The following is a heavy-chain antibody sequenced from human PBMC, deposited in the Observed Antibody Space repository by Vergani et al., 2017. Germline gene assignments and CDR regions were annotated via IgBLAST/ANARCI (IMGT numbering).Heavy chain of an antibody. CDR3: ARARACSSTSCYTRRPIYYYYGMDV. CDR2: IWYDGSNK. J-gene: IGHJ6*02. V-gene: IGHV3-33*01. D-gene: IGHD2-2*02. Sequence: VQLLESGGGLVQPGGSLRLSCAASGFIFSSYGMYWVRQAPGKGLEWVAIIWYDGSNKYYADSVKGRFTISRDNSKNTLYLQMNSLRAEDTAVYYCARARACSSTSCYTRRPIYYYYGMDVWGQGTTVTVSS. CDR1: GFIFSSYG.